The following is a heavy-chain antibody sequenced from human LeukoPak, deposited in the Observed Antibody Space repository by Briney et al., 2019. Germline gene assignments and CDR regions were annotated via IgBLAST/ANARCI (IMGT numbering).Heavy chain of an antibody. CDR3: ARGVGTTIGYYYYYVDV. CDR2: MNPNSGNT. CDR1: GYTFPSYD. D-gene: IGHD1-26*01. Sequence: GASVKVSCKASGYTFPSYDINWVRQATGQGLEWMGWMNPNSGNTGYAQKFQGRVTMTRNTSISTAYMELSSLRSEDTAVYYCARGVGTTIGYYYYYVDVWGKGTTVTVSS. V-gene: IGHV1-8*01. J-gene: IGHJ6*03.